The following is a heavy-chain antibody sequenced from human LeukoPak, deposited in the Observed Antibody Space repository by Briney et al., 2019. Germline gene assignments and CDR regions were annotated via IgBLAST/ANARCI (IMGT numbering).Heavy chain of an antibody. Sequence: GGSLRLSCAASGFTFSSYWMTWVRKAPGKGLEWVANINQDGSEKYYVDSVKGRFTISRDNSKNSLYLQMNSLRAEDTAVYYCASGQGGVTYSGQGTLVTVSS. CDR3: ASGQGGVTY. J-gene: IGHJ4*02. D-gene: IGHD3-16*01. CDR1: GFTFSSYW. V-gene: IGHV3-7*02. CDR2: INQDGSEK.